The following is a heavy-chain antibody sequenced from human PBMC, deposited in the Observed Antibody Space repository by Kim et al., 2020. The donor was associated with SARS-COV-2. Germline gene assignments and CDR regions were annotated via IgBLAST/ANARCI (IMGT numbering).Heavy chain of an antibody. CDR3: ARAVSKAGAFDI. Sequence: SEKKCQGRVPMTRATSTSTVYMELSSLRSEDTAVYYCARAVSKAGAFDIWGQGTMVTVSS. D-gene: IGHD2-2*01. J-gene: IGHJ3*02. V-gene: IGHV1-46*01.